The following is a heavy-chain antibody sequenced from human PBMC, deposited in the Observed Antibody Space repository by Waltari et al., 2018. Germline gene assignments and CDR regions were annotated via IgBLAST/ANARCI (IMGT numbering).Heavy chain of an antibody. CDR3: AKDRRDIVVVPAAKYYYYGMDV. V-gene: IGHV3-30*18. CDR1: GFTFSRYG. CDR2: ISYDGSNK. D-gene: IGHD2-2*01. Sequence: QVQLVESGGGVVQPGRSLRLSCAASGFTFSRYGMHWVRQAPGQGLEWVAVISYDGSNKYYADSVKGRFTISRDNSKNTLYLQMNSLRAEDTAVYYCAKDRRDIVVVPAAKYYYYGMDVWGQGTTVTVSS. J-gene: IGHJ6*02.